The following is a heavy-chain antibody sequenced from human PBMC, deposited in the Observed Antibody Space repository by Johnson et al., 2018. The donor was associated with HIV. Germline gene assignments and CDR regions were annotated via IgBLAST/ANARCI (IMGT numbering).Heavy chain of an antibody. CDR1: GFTFDDYA. J-gene: IGHJ3*01. CDR2: ISWNSGSI. CDR3: AMEGPSERAGFDF. D-gene: IGHD3-3*01. Sequence: EVQLVESGGGLVQPGRSLRLSCAASGFTFDDYAMHWVRQAPGKGLEWVSGISWNSGSIGYADSVKGRFTISRDNAKNSLYLQMNSLRAEDTAVYYCAMEGPSERAGFDFWGQG. V-gene: IGHV3-9*01.